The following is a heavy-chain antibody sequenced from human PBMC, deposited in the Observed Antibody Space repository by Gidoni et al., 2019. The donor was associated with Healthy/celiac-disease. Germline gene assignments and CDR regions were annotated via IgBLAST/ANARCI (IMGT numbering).Heavy chain of an antibody. J-gene: IGHJ4*02. V-gene: IGHV3-9*01. CDR3: AKDIRQWLTGYYFDY. CDR1: GFTFDAYA. CDR2: ISWNSGSI. D-gene: IGHD6-19*01. Sequence: EVQLVESGGGWVQHGRSLRLPCAASGFTFDAYAMHWVRQAPGKGLELVSGISWNSGSIGYADSVKCRFTISRDNAKNSLYLRMNSLRAEDTALYYCAKDIRQWLTGYYFDYWGQGTLVTVSS.